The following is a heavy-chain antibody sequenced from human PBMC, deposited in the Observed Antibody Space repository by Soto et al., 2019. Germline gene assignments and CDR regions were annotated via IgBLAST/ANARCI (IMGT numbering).Heavy chain of an antibody. J-gene: IGHJ4*02. CDR1: GGSISSNY. CDR3: ARYRREAVAGYTLDN. Sequence: SETLSLTCTVSGGSISSNYWTWIRQPPGKGLECIGYVYNSGSTNYNPSLKSRVTISEDTSKSQFSLKVNSMTAADTAVYYCARYRREAVAGYTLDNWGQGILVTVSA. CDR2: VYNSGST. V-gene: IGHV4-59*01. D-gene: IGHD6-13*01.